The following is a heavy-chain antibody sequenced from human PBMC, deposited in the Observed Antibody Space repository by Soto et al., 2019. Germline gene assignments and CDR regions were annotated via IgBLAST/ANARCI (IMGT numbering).Heavy chain of an antibody. D-gene: IGHD2-8*01. J-gene: IGHJ6*02. CDR2: ISYRGDTE. CDR3: ASDAGLFDTHGLTGLDV. CDR1: VFDFSDYA. V-gene: IGHV3-30-3*01. Sequence: PGGSLRLSCEASVFDFSDYAFHLVRQAPGEGLECVSVISYRGDTEYYADSVKGRFTVSRDDSQNTVYLQISSLRREETALYHCASDAGLFDTHGLTGLDVRGQGTTVTVSS.